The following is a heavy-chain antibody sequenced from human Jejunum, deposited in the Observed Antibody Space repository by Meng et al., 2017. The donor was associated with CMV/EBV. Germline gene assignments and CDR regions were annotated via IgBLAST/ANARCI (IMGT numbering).Heavy chain of an antibody. V-gene: IGHV3-13*01. CDR1: FTFSSYD. Sequence: FTFSSYDMHWVRQATGKGLEWVSAIGTAGDTYYPGSVKGRFTISRENAKNSLYLQMNSLRAEDTALYYCARDRVRGVIIALYGMDVWGQGTTVTVSS. J-gene: IGHJ6*02. D-gene: IGHD3-10*01. CDR3: ARDRVRGVIIALYGMDV. CDR2: IGTAGDT.